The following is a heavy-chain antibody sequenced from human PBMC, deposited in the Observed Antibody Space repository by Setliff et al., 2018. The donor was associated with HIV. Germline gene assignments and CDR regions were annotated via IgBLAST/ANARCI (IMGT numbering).Heavy chain of an antibody. V-gene: IGHV3-7*01. CDR1: GFTFSSYW. CDR2: IKQDGSEK. CDR3: ARDPESQGEPSDY. Sequence: GGSLRPSCAASGFTFSSYWMSWVRQAPGKGLGWVANIKQDGSEKYYVDSVKGRFTISRDNAKNSLYLQMNSLRAEDTAVYYCARDPESQGEPSDYWGQGTLVTVSS. D-gene: IGHD1-1*01. J-gene: IGHJ4*02.